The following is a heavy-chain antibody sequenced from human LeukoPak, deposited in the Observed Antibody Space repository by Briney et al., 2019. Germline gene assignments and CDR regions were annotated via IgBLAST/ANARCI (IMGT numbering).Heavy chain of an antibody. D-gene: IGHD3-10*01. CDR2: IRYDGSNK. CDR1: GFTFSSYG. J-gene: IGHJ6*02. CDR3: AKDSLFFSSGSLHYYYGMDV. V-gene: IGHV3-30*02. Sequence: GGSLRLSCAASGFTFSSYGMHWVRQAPGKGLEWVAFIRYDGSNKYYADSVKGRFTISRDNSKNTLYLQMNSLRAEDTAVYYRAKDSLFFSSGSLHYYYGMDVWGQGTTVTVSS.